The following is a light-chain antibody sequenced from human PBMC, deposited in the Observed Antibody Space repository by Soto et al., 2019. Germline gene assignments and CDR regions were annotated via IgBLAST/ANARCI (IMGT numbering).Light chain of an antibody. CDR3: QQYYSYAT. V-gene: IGKV1-8*01. CDR1: QGISSY. Sequence: RVTITCRASQGISSYLAWYQQKPGKAPKLLIYAASTLQSGVPSRFSGSGSGTDFTLTISCLQSEDFATYYCQQYYSYATFGPGTKVDIK. CDR2: AAS. J-gene: IGKJ3*01.